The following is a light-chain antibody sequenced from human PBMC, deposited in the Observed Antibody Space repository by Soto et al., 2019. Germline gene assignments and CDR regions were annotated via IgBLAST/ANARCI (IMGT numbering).Light chain of an antibody. Sequence: EIVLTQSPATLSLSPGERATLSCRASQSVGSYLAWYQQKPGQAPRLLIYDASNRATGIPARFSGSGSGTDFTLTISSLEPEDFVVYFCQQRINWPRLTFGGGTKVEIK. CDR1: QSVGSY. CDR3: QQRINWPRLT. V-gene: IGKV3-11*01. J-gene: IGKJ4*01. CDR2: DAS.